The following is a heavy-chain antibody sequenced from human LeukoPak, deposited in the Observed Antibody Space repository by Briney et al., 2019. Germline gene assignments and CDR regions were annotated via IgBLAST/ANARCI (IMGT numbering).Heavy chain of an antibody. Sequence: PSETLSLTCTVSGGSISSYYWSWIRQPPGKGLEWIGYIYYSGSTNYNPSLKSRVTISVDTSKNQFSLKLSSVTAADTAVDYCARAVAGSPYYYYYMDVWGKGTTVTVSS. J-gene: IGHJ6*03. V-gene: IGHV4-59*01. CDR2: IYYSGST. CDR3: ARAVAGSPYYYYYMDV. CDR1: GGSISSYY. D-gene: IGHD6-19*01.